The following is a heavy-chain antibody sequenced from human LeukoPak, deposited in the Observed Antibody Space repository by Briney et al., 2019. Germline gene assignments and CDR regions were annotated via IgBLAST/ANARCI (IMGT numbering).Heavy chain of an antibody. CDR1: GFTFSSFD. D-gene: IGHD1-26*01. CDR2: IFTAGDT. CDR3: ARGISSGSYTDY. Sequence: GGSLRLSCAASGFTFSSFDMHWVRQTTGKGLEWFSAIFTAGDTYYSGSVKGRFTISRENTKNSLYLQMNSLRVEDTAVYYCARGISSGSYTDYWGQGTLVTVSS. V-gene: IGHV3-13*01. J-gene: IGHJ4*02.